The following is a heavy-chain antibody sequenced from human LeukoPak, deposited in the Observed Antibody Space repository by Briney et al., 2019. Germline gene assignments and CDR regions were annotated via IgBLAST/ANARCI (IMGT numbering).Heavy chain of an antibody. Sequence: SETLSLTCTVSGASISSSFWTWIRQSPGKGLEWLAYIYYTGSTNLNPSLKSRLTISVDTSKNQFSLKLSSVTAADTAVYYCARDLWFGELLITPFDYWGQGTLVTVSS. V-gene: IGHV4-59*12. D-gene: IGHD3-10*01. CDR1: GASISSSF. CDR3: ARDLWFGELLITPFDY. CDR2: IYYTGST. J-gene: IGHJ4*02.